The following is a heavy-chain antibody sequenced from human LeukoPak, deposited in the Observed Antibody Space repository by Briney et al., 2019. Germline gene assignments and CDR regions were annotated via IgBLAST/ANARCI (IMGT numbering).Heavy chain of an antibody. CDR1: GGSIRSGHYD. CDR3: AREVARGFSESLDVGLDY. D-gene: IGHD3-3*01. J-gene: IGHJ4*02. V-gene: IGHV4-39*07. Sequence: SETLSLTCSVSGGSIRSGHYDWGWIRQPPGKGLEWIGSIYFSGSTYFNPSLKSRVTISVDTSKNQFSLKLSSVTAADTAVSYCAREVARGFSESLDVGLDYWGQGTLVTVSS. CDR2: IYFSGST.